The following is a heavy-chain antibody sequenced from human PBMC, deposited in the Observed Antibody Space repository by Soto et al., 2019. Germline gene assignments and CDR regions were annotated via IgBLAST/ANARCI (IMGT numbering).Heavy chain of an antibody. Sequence: GASVKVSCKASGYTFTGYYMHWVRQAPGQGLEWMGWINPNSGGTNYAQKFQGWVTMTRDTSISTAYMELSRLRSDDTAVYYCARDLGATVAWFDPWGQGTLVTVSS. D-gene: IGHD3-10*01. J-gene: IGHJ5*02. CDR3: ARDLGATVAWFDP. CDR1: GYTFTGYY. V-gene: IGHV1-2*04. CDR2: INPNSGGT.